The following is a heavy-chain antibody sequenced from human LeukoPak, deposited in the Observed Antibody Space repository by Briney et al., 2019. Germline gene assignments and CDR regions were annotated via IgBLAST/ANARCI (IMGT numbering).Heavy chain of an antibody. D-gene: IGHD6-19*01. Sequence: GGSLRLSCAASGFTFSSYSMNWVRQAPGKGLEWVSGINWNGDNTGSADSVKGRFIISRDNAKNSLYLQMNRLRAEDTALYYCAKPQSRYSSAWPIDSWGQGTLVTVSS. CDR2: INWNGDNT. J-gene: IGHJ4*02. CDR3: AKPQSRYSSAWPIDS. V-gene: IGHV3-20*04. CDR1: GFTFSSYS.